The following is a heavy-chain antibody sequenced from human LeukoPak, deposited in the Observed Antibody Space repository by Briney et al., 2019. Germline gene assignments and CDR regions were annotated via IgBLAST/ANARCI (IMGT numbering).Heavy chain of an antibody. Sequence: SETLSLTCTVSGGSISSGSYYWSWIRQPAGKGLEWIGRIYTSGSTNYNPSLKSRVTISVDTSKNQFSLKLSSVTAADTAVYYCARDRCSSTSCCTGWFDPWGQGTLVTVSS. CDR1: GGSISSGSYY. D-gene: IGHD2-2*02. J-gene: IGHJ5*02. CDR2: IYTSGST. CDR3: ARDRCSSTSCCTGWFDP. V-gene: IGHV4-61*02.